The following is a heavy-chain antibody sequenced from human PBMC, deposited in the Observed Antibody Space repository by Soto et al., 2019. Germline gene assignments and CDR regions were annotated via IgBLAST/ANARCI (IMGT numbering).Heavy chain of an antibody. CDR2: STGPGGST. J-gene: IGHJ4*02. CDR3: AKALYAGDGGEVFDY. Sequence: EVQLLESGGGLVQPGGSLRLSCAGSGFPFNNYAINWVRQGPGKGLEWVAASTGPGGSTYNEDSVKGRFTVSRDNSKDTLYLQMNSLRAEDTAVYYCAKALYAGDGGEVFDYWGQGALVTVSS. V-gene: IGHV3-23*01. D-gene: IGHD2-21*02. CDR1: GFPFNNYA.